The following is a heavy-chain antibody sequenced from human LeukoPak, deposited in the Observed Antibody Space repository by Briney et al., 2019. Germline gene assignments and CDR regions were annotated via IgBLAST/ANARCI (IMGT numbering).Heavy chain of an antibody. CDR1: GFTVSSNY. V-gene: IGHV3-66*01. CDR2: IYSGGST. J-gene: IGHJ4*02. D-gene: IGHD3-22*01. CDR3: ARDSDYYDSRGYYYEY. Sequence: GGSLRLSCAASGFTVSSNYMSWVRQAPGKGLEWVSVIYSGGSTYYADSVKGRFTISRDNSKNTLYLQMNSLRAEDTAVYYCARDSDYYDSRGYYYEYWGQGTLVTVSS.